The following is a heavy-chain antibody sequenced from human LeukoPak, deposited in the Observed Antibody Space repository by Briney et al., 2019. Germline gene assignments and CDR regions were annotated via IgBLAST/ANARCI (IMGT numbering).Heavy chain of an antibody. D-gene: IGHD1-26*01. J-gene: IGHJ4*02. CDR2: ISGGGGST. V-gene: IGHV3-23*01. CDR1: GFIFSSFA. CDR3: ARESGKWELLTYFDY. Sequence: PGGSLRLSCAASGFIFSSFAMTWVRQAPNKGLEWVSSISGGGGSTYYADSVKGRFTISRDNSKNTLYLQMNSLRAEDTAVYYCARESGKWELLTYFDYWGQGTLVTVSS.